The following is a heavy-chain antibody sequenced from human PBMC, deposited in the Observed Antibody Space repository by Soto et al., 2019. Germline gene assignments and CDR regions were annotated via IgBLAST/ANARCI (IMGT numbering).Heavy chain of an antibody. Sequence: GGSLRLSCAASGFTFSSYGMHWVRQAPGKGLEWVAVIWYDGSNKYYADSVKGRLTISRDNSKNTLYLQMNSLRAEDTAVYYCARVPSLRFLEWFRMDVWGQGTTVTVSS. V-gene: IGHV3-33*01. J-gene: IGHJ6*02. CDR1: GFTFSSYG. CDR3: ARVPSLRFLEWFRMDV. D-gene: IGHD3-3*01. CDR2: IWYDGSNK.